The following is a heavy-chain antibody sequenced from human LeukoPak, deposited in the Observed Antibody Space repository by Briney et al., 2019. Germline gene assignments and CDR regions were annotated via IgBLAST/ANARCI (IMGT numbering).Heavy chain of an antibody. V-gene: IGHV3-21*01. Sequence: PGGSLRLSCAASGFTFSSYSMNWVRQAPGKGLEWVSSISSSSSYIYYADSVKGRFTISRDNAKNSLYLQMNSLRAEDTAVYYCARGSTIFGVVISFDYWGQGTPVTVSS. D-gene: IGHD3-3*01. CDR1: GFTFSSYS. J-gene: IGHJ4*02. CDR3: ARGSTIFGVVISFDY. CDR2: ISSSSSYI.